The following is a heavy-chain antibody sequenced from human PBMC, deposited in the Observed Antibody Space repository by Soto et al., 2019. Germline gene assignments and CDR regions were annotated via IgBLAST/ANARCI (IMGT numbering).Heavy chain of an antibody. Sequence: PGGSLRLSCAASGFTFSTYGMTWVRQAPGKGLEWVSIIGAYGSTFYADSVKGRFTISRDNSKNTLYLQMNSLRAEDTAVYYCARQGVVTSGQNWFDPWGQGTQVT. CDR1: GFTFSTYG. V-gene: IGHV3-23*01. J-gene: IGHJ5*02. D-gene: IGHD2-2*01. CDR3: ARQGVVTSGQNWFDP. CDR2: IGAYGST.